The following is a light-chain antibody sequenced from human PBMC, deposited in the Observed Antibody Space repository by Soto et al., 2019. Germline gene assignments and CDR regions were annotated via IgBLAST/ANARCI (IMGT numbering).Light chain of an antibody. CDR3: QKYSSVPV. CDR2: AAS. J-gene: IGKJ3*01. Sequence: DIQMTQSPTSLSASVGDRVTITCRASQGIRNFVAWYQQKPGKAPKLLIYAASTLQSGVPSRFSGSGSGTEFTFTLNSLQPEDVATYSCQKYSSVPVFGPGTKVEIK. V-gene: IGKV1-27*01. CDR1: QGIRNF.